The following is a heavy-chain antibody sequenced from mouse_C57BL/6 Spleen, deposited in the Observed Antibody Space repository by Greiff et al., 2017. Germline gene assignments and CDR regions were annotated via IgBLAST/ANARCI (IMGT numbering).Heavy chain of an antibody. V-gene: IGHV1-53*01. J-gene: IGHJ3*01. CDR3: ARGGDYDVTWFAY. D-gene: IGHD2-4*01. CDR1: GYPFTSYW. CDR2: INPSNCGT. Sequence: QVQLQQPGTELVKPGASVKLSCKASGYPFTSYWMHWVKQRPGQGLAWIGNINPSNCGTNYNEKFKSKATLTVDKSASTAYMQLRRMTYEGSAVYYCARGGDYDVTWFAYWGQGTLVTVSA.